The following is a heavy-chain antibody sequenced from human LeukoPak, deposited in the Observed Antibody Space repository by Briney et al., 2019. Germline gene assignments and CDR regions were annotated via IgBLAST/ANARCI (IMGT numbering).Heavy chain of an antibody. V-gene: IGHV3-21*01. CDR3: ARDPRVGATASFDY. CDR1: GLPLSSYS. Sequence: MSGGCLILAFSAYGLPLSSYSMKSVRQATGRGLEWVSSISSSSSYIYYADSVKGRFTISRDNAKNSLYLQMNSLRAEDTAVYYCARDPRVGATASFDYWGQGTLVTVSS. D-gene: IGHD1-26*01. CDR2: ISSSSSYI. J-gene: IGHJ4*02.